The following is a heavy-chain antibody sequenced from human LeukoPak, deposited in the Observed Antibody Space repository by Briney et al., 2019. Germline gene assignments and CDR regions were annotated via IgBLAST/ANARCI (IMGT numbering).Heavy chain of an antibody. V-gene: IGHV3-9*01. J-gene: IGHJ5*02. CDR3: AKGQGFDP. Sequence: GGSLRLSCAASGFTFDDYAMHWVRQAPGKGLEWVSGISWNSGSIGYADSVKGRFTISRDNAKNSLYLQMNSLRAEDTALYYCAKGQGFDPRGQGTLVTVSS. CDR1: GFTFDDYA. CDR2: ISWNSGSI.